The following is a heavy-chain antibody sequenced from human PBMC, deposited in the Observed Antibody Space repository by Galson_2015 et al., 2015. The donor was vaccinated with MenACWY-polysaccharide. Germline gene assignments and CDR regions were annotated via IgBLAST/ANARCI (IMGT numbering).Heavy chain of an antibody. CDR1: GYTFTSYW. Sequence: QSGAAVKKPGESLKISCKGSGYTFTSYWVGWVRQMPGKGLEWMGIIYPGDSDTRYSPSFQGQVTISSDKSISTAYLQWSSLKASDAASYYCARHVGAYSSYVDYWAQGTLVTVSS. CDR3: ARHVGAYSSYVDY. CDR2: IYPGDSDT. D-gene: IGHD5-18*01. J-gene: IGHJ4*02. V-gene: IGHV5-51*01.